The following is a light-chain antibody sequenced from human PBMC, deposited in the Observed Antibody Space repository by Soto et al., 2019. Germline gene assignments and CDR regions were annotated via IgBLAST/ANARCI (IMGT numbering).Light chain of an antibody. CDR1: QTVSSN. CDR2: GAS. CDR3: QQYNNWPRT. V-gene: IGKV3-15*01. Sequence: EIVMTQSPATLAVSPGERVTLSCRASQTVSSNFAWYQQKPGQAPRLLIYGASTRATSIPARFSGSGSGTDFTLTIISLQSEDFAVYYCQQYNNWPRTFGQGTKVEIK. J-gene: IGKJ1*01.